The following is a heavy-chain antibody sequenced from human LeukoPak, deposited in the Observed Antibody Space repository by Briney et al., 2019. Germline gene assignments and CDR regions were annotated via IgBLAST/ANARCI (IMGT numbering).Heavy chain of an antibody. CDR1: GFTFSSHN. CDR2: IHSSSGTV. J-gene: IGHJ4*02. CDR3: ASASSHRIAAGGDY. Sequence: GSLRLSCAASGFTFSSHNMQWIRQAPGTGLEWVSYIHSSSGTVYYADSVKGRFAISRDNAQNSLYLQMNSLRAEDTAVYYCASASSHRIAAGGDYWGQGTLVTVSS. D-gene: IGHD6-13*01. V-gene: IGHV3-48*04.